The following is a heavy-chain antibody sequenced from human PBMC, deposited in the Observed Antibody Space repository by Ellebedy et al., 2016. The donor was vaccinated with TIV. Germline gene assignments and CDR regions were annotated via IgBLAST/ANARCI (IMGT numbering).Heavy chain of an antibody. CDR3: AREGTSFDFDY. CDR1: GGSMSTYY. V-gene: IGHV4-4*07. D-gene: IGHD3-10*01. Sequence: SETLSLTCTISGGSMSTYYWTWIRQPAGKGLEWLGRIYTSGSTNYNPSLKSRVTLSLDTSKNQFSLKLSSVTAADTAVYYCAREGTSFDFDYWGQGTLVTVSS. J-gene: IGHJ4*02. CDR2: IYTSGST.